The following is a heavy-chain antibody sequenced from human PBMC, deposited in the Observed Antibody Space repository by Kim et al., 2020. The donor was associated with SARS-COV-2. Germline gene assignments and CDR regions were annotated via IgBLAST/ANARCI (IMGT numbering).Heavy chain of an antibody. Sequence: PYLKTRVTMSVDTSQNLFSLKLSSVTAADTAVYYCAGSAIYSRDTSNFDYWGQGILVTVSS. V-gene: IGHV4-59*10. D-gene: IGHD2-15*01. CDR3: AGSAIYSRDTSNFDY. J-gene: IGHJ4*02.